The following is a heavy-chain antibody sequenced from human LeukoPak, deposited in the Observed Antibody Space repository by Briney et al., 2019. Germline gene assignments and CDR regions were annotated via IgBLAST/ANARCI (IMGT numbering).Heavy chain of an antibody. V-gene: IGHV3-7*01. J-gene: IGHJ4*02. CDR1: GFTFSSYW. D-gene: IGHD2-15*01. Sequence: GGSLRLSCAASGFTFSSYWMSWVRQAPGKGLEWVANIKQDGSEKYYVDSVKGRFTISRDNPQNTLYLQMDSLRAEDTAVYYCAGGLLGCRGGSCYPTDYWGQGTLVTVSS. CDR3: AGGLLGCRGGSCYPTDY. CDR2: IKQDGSEK.